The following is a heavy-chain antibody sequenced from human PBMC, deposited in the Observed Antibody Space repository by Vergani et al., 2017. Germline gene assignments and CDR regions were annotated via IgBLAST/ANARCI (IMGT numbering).Heavy chain of an antibody. CDR1: GYTFTGYY. CDR2: INPNSGGT. J-gene: IGHJ4*02. CDR3: ARDRGTYYYDSSGYYPFDY. D-gene: IGHD3-22*01. V-gene: IGHV1-2*02. Sequence: QVQLVQSGAEVKKPGASVKVSCKASGYTFTGYYMHWVRQAPGQGLEWMGWINPNSGGTNYAQKFQGRVTITADKSTSTAYMELSSLRSEDTAVYYCARDRGTYYYDSSGYYPFDYWGQGTLVTVSS.